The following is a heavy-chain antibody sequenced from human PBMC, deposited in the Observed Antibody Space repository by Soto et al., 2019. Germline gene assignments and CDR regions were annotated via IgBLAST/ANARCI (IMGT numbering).Heavy chain of an antibody. CDR2: IYHSGST. Sequence: SETLSLTCAVSGYSISSGYYWGWIRQPPGKGLEWIGSIYHSGSTYYNPSPKSRVTISVDTSKNQFSLKLSSVTAADTAVYYCAREIAYSASGAFDIWGQGTMVTVSS. J-gene: IGHJ3*02. CDR1: GYSISSGYY. V-gene: IGHV4-38-2*02. CDR3: AREIAYSASGAFDI. D-gene: IGHD1-26*01.